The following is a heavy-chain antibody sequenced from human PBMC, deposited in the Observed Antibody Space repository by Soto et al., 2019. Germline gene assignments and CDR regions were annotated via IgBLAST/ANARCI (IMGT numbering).Heavy chain of an antibody. CDR2: IYHSGST. Sequence: PSETLSLTCAVSGGSISSGGYSWSWIRQPPGKGLEWIGYIYHSGSTYYNPSLKSRVTISVDRSKNQFSLKLSSVTAADTAVYYCAREGYTYPRIDPWGQGILVTVSS. CDR3: AREGYTYPRIDP. CDR1: GGSISSGGYS. V-gene: IGHV4-30-2*01. J-gene: IGHJ5*02. D-gene: IGHD1-1*01.